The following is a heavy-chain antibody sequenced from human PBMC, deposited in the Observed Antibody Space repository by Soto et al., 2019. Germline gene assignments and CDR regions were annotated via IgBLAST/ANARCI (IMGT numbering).Heavy chain of an antibody. V-gene: IGHV4-34*01. J-gene: IGHJ4*02. CDR3: ARGRGYSYGKFDY. CDR2: INHSGST. Sequence: PSESLSPPFHLYGWPLSVYYWCWIRQPPGKGLEWIWEINHSGSTNYHPSLKSRVTISVDTSKNQFSLKLSSVTAADTAVYYCARGRGYSYGKFDYWGQG. CDR1: GWPLSVYY. D-gene: IGHD5-18*01.